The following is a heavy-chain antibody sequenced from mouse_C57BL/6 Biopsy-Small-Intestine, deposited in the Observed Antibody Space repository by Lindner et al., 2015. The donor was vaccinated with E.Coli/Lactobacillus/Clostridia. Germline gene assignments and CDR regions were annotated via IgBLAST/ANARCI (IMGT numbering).Heavy chain of an antibody. V-gene: IGHV1-80*01. CDR1: GYTFTAYA. CDR2: ISPGDGDT. Sequence: VQLQESGAELVKPGASVKLSCKASGYTFTAYAVHWVKQRPGKGLEWIGQISPGDGDTNYNGKFNGKATLTADKSSSTAYMQLSSLTSEDSAVYFCARLGWDYWGQGTTLTVSS. D-gene: IGHD3-2*02. CDR3: ARLGWDY. J-gene: IGHJ2*01.